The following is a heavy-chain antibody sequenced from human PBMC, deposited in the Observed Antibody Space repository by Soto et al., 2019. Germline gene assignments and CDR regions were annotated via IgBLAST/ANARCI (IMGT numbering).Heavy chain of an antibody. J-gene: IGHJ6*02. D-gene: IGHD1-1*01. V-gene: IGHV4-59*01. CDR3: ARTGSNYYYYGIDV. CDR2: IYYSGST. Sequence: SETLSLTCTVSGGSISSYYWTWIRQPPGKGLEWIGYIYYSGSTNYNLSLKSRVTISLDTSRSQFSLKVTSVTAADTAVYYCARTGSNYYYYGIDVWGQGTTVTVSS. CDR1: GGSISSYY.